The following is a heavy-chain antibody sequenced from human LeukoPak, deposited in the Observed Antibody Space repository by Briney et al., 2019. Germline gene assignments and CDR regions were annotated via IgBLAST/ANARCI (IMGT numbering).Heavy chain of an antibody. CDR2: IYYSGST. J-gene: IGHJ4*02. V-gene: IGHV4-59*01. CDR1: GGSISSYY. CDR3: ARVSEVYYYDSSGYLDY. D-gene: IGHD3-22*01. Sequence: SETLSLTCTVSGGSISSYYWSWIRQPPGKGLERIGYIYYSGSTNYNPSLKSRVTISVDTSKNQFSLKLSSVTAADTAVYYCARVSEVYYYDSSGYLDYWGQGKLVTVSS.